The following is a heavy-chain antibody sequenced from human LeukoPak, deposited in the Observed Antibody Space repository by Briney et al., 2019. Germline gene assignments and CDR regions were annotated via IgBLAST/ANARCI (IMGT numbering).Heavy chain of an antibody. CDR1: GFTFSSYA. D-gene: IGHD1/OR15-1a*01. J-gene: IGHJ6*04. CDR3: AKNLGNKPYYYYGMDV. CDR2: ISGSGGST. V-gene: IGHV3-23*01. Sequence: GGSLKLSCAAPGFTFSSYAMSWVRQAPGKGLEWVSAISGSGGSTYYADSVKGRFTISRDNSKNTLYLQMNSLRAEDTAVYYCAKNLGNKPYYYYGMDVWGKGTTVTVSS.